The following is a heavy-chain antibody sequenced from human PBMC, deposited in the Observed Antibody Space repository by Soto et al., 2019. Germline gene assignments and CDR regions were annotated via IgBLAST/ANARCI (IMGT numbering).Heavy chain of an antibody. V-gene: IGHV1-2*02. Sequence: GASVKVSCKASGYTFTGYYMHWVRQAPGQGLEWMGWINPNRGGTNYAQKFQGRVTMTRDTSISTAYMELSRLRSDDTAVYYCARDQFRDGYNYRGYWGQGTLVTVSS. CDR3: ARDQFRDGYNYRGY. CDR1: GYTFTGYY. J-gene: IGHJ4*02. CDR2: INPNRGGT. D-gene: IGHD5-12*01.